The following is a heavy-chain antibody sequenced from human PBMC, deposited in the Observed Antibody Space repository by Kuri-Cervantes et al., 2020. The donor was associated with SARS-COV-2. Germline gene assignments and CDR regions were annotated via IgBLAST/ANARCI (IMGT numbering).Heavy chain of an antibody. J-gene: IGHJ4*02. CDR1: GFSFTDYY. Sequence: LKISCETSGFSFTDYYVSWIRQIPGGGLEWLSFISGSSSFTNSADSVKGRFTISKDNAKTSVYLQMTSLRAEDTALYHCAIDKGRGAFDHWGQGTLVTVSS. CDR3: AIDKGRGAFDH. CDR2: ISGSSSFT. D-gene: IGHD6-25*01. V-gene: IGHV3-11*06.